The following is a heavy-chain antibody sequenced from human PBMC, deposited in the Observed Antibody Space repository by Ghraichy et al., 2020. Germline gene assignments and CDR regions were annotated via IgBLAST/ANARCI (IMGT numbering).Heavy chain of an antibody. CDR3: ARDRDYSNSPASGRVPDY. CDR1: GYTFTSYY. CDR2: INPRGGST. Sequence: ASVKVSCKASGYTFTSYYMHWVRQAPGQGLEWMGIINPRGGSTSYAQKFQGRVTMTRDTSTSTVYMELKSLRSEDTAVYYCARDRDYSNSPASGRVPDYWGQGTLVIVSS. J-gene: IGHJ4*02. V-gene: IGHV1-46*01. D-gene: IGHD6-6*01.